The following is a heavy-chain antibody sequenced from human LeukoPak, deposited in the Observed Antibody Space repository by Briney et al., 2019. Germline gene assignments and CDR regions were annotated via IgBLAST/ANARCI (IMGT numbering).Heavy chain of an antibody. CDR3: ARDLIVAPVVRAPRRKILYGMDV. CDR1: GESISSSNYY. CDR2: IHYSGST. J-gene: IGHJ6*02. Sequence: SETLSLTCTVSGESISSSNYYWGWIRQPPGTGLEWIGSIHYSGSTYYNPSLKSRVTISVDTSKNHFTLKVTSVTAADTAVYYCARDLIVAPVVRAPRRKILYGMDVWGQGTTVTVSS. D-gene: IGHD4-23*01. V-gene: IGHV4-39*02.